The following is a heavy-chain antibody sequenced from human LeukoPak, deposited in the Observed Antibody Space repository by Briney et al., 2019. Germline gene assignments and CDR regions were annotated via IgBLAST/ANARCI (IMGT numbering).Heavy chain of an antibody. V-gene: IGHV4-4*07. CDR1: GGSISSYY. D-gene: IGHD1-1*01. CDR3: ARGTGNYYYYYMDV. CDR2: IYTSGST. J-gene: IGHJ6*03. Sequence: SETLSLTXTVSGGSISSYYWSWIRQPAGKGLEWIGRIYTSGSTNYNPPLKSRVTMSVDTSKNQFSLKLGSVTAADTAVYYCARGTGNYYYYYMDVWGKGTTVTVSS.